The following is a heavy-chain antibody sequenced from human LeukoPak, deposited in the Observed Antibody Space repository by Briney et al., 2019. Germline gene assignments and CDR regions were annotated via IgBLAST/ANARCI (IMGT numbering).Heavy chain of an antibody. CDR3: ARGSSSSIDFDY. D-gene: IGHD6-6*01. J-gene: IGHJ4*02. V-gene: IGHV1-8*03. CDR2: MNPNSGNT. CDR1: GYTFTSYD. Sequence: GASVKVSCKASGYTFTSYDINWVRQATGQGLEWMGWMNPNSGNTGYAQKFQGRVTITWNTSISTAYMELSSLRSEDTAVYYCARGSSSSIDFDYWGQGTLVTVYS.